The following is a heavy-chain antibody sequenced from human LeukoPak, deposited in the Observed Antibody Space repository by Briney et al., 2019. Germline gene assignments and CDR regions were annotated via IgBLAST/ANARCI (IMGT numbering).Heavy chain of an antibody. Sequence: PEGSLRLSCAASGFTFSSYWMSWVRQAPGKGLEWVANIKQDGSEKYYVDSVEGRFTISRDNAKNSLYLQMNSLRVEDTAVYYCARDRSYGSGSLDIDYWGQGTLVTVSS. V-gene: IGHV3-7*01. D-gene: IGHD3-10*01. CDR3: ARDRSYGSGSLDIDY. J-gene: IGHJ4*02. CDR2: IKQDGSEK. CDR1: GFTFSSYW.